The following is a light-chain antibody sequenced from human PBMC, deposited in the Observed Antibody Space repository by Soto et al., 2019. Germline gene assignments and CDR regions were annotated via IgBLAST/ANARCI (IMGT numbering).Light chain of an antibody. CDR1: SSNIGGNS. V-gene: IGLV1-51*01. Sequence: VLTHPPSVSSAPGQKVTISCSGSSSNIGGNSVSWYQQLPGTAPKLLIYDDNKRPSGIPDRFSGSKSGTSATLGITGFQTGDEADYYCGSWDSSLSAYVFGTGTKVTVL. CDR2: DDN. CDR3: GSWDSSLSAYV. J-gene: IGLJ1*01.